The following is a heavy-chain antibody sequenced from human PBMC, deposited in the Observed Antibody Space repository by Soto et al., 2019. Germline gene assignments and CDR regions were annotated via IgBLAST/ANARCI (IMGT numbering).Heavy chain of an antibody. J-gene: IGHJ6*02. D-gene: IGHD3-22*01. Sequence: TLSLTCTVSGGSISSYYWSWIRQPPGKGLEWIGYIYYSGSTNYNPSLKSRVTISVDTSKNQFSLKPSSVTAADTAVYYCARGLLREGMDVWGQGTTVTVSS. CDR1: GGSISSYY. V-gene: IGHV4-59*01. CDR3: ARGLLREGMDV. CDR2: IYYSGST.